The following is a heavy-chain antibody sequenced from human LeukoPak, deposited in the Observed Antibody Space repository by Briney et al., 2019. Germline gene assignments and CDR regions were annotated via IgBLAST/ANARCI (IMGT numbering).Heavy chain of an antibody. CDR3: ATDSHSPYSGSYTNWFDP. Sequence: GASVKVSCKVSGYTLTELYMHWVRQAPGKGLEWMGGFDPEDGETIYAQKFQGRVTMTEDTSTDTAYMELRSLRSEDTAVYYCATDSHSPYSGSYTNWFDPWGQGTLVTVSS. D-gene: IGHD1-26*01. J-gene: IGHJ5*02. V-gene: IGHV1-24*01. CDR1: GYTLTELY. CDR2: FDPEDGET.